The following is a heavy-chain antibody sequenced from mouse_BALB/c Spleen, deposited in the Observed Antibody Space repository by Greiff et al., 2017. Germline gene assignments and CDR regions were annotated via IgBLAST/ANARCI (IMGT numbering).Heavy chain of an antibody. Sequence: EVKLVESGGDLVKPGGSLKLSCAASGFTFSSYGMSWVRQTPDKRLEWVATISSGGSYTYYPDSVKGRFTISRDNAKNTLYLQMSSLKSEDTAMYYCARQGGPLEKYFDVWGAGTTVTVSS. D-gene: IGHD6-1*01. CDR1: GFTFSSYG. CDR2: ISSGGSYT. J-gene: IGHJ1*01. CDR3: ARQGGPLEKYFDV. V-gene: IGHV5-6*01.